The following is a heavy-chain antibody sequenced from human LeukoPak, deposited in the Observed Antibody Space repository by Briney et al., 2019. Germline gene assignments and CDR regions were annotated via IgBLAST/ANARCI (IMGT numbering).Heavy chain of an antibody. J-gene: IGHJ6*02. CDR3: ARHVVTIFGVVIREYGMDV. D-gene: IGHD3-3*01. CDR2: IYYSGST. V-gene: IGHV4-59*08. Sequence: SETLSLTCTVSGGSISSYYWSWIRQPPGKGLEWIGYIYYSGSTNYNPSLKSRATISVDTPKTQFSLKLSSVTAADTAVYYCARHVVTIFGVVIREYGMDVWGQGTTVTVSS. CDR1: GGSISSYY.